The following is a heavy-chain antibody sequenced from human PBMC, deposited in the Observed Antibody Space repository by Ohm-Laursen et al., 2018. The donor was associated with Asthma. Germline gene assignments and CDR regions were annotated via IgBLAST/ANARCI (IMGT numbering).Heavy chain of an antibody. V-gene: IGHV4-39*07. CDR1: GGSISSSSYY. J-gene: IGHJ4*02. CDR2: IYYSGST. CDR3: ARDSSEVSWGHHLFDS. D-gene: IGHD3-16*01. Sequence: PSETLSLTCTVSGGSISSSSYYWGWIRQPPGKGLEWIGSIYYSGSTNYNPSLKSRVTISVGTSKNEFSLRLSSLTAADTAVYYCARDSSEVSWGHHLFDSWGQGTLVTVSS.